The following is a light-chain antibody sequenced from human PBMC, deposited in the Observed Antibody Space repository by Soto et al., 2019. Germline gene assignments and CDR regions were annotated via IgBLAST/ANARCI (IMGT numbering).Light chain of an antibody. Sequence: DIQMTQSPSSLSASIGDSVIITCRASQDIGTYLNWYQHKPGKAPKHLIYAASSLQTGVPSRLTGSGSGTEFTLTIDSLQPEDFATYYCQQSYTTPRITFGQGTRLEI. CDR3: QQSYTTPRIT. V-gene: IGKV1-39*01. J-gene: IGKJ5*01. CDR2: AAS. CDR1: QDIGTY.